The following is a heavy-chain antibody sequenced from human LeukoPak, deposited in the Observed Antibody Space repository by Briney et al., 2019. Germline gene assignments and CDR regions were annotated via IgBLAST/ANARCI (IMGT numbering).Heavy chain of an antibody. Sequence: SETLSLTCTVSGGSISSYYWSWIRRPPGKGLEWIGYIYYSGSTNYNPSLKSRVTISVDTSKNQFSLKLSSVTAADTAVYYCARAGTSNYYYYMDVWGKGTTVTVSS. J-gene: IGHJ6*03. V-gene: IGHV4-59*01. CDR2: IYYSGST. CDR3: ARAGTSNYYYYMDV. D-gene: IGHD1-1*01. CDR1: GGSISSYY.